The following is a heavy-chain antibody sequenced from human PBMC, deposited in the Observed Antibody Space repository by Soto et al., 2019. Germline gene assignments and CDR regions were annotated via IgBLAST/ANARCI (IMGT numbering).Heavy chain of an antibody. J-gene: IGHJ5*02. V-gene: IGHV1-8*01. CDR2: MNPNSGNG. Sequence: GASVKVSCKASGYAFSNNDISWVVQAAGQGLDWMGWMNPNSGNGGYAQKFQGRVTMTRDTSTSTAYMELSSLASDDTAIYYCARMATSGTLNWFDPWGQGTLVTVSS. CDR3: ARMATSGTLNWFDP. CDR1: GYAFSNND.